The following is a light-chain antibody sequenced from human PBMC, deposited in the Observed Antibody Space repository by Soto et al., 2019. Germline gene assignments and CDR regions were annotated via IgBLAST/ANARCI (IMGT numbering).Light chain of an antibody. CDR2: WAS. J-gene: IGKJ4*01. CDR1: QSVLSSSNNKTY. Sequence: DNLKSQSPAYRAEFVGGRVTNNCKSSQSVLSSSNNKTYLAWNQQKPGQPPKVVIDWASTRGSGVPDRFSGSGSGTDFTLTTSVLPSEDVPVYDFQHYSLSWLTFGRGAKVDIK. V-gene: IGKV4-1*01. CDR3: QHYSLSWLT.